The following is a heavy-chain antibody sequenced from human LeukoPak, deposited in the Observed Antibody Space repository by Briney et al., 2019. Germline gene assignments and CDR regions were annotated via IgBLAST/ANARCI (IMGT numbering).Heavy chain of an antibody. V-gene: IGHV5-51*01. CDR2: IYPGNSDN. Sequence: GESLKISCKGFGYIFTNYWIGWVRKMPGKGLEWMGVIYPGNSDNKSFQGQFTISADKSISTAYLQWSSLKASATAMYYCARVHSGSYLRAFDIWGQGTMVTVSS. CDR3: ARVHSGSYLRAFDI. D-gene: IGHD1-26*01. CDR1: GYIFTNYW. J-gene: IGHJ3*02.